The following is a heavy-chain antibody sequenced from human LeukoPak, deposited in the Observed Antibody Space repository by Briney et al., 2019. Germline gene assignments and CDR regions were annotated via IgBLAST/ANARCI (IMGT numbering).Heavy chain of an antibody. V-gene: IGHV4-39*01. CDR2: IYYSGST. D-gene: IGHD3-10*01. CDR1: GGSISSSSYY. J-gene: IGHJ5*02. Sequence: SETLSLTCTVSGGSISSSSYYWGWIRQPPGKGLEWIGSIYYSGSTYYNPSLKSRVTISVDTSKNQFSLKLSSVTAADTAVYYCARHAITMVRGVTNWFDPWGQGTLVTVSS. CDR3: ARHAITMVRGVTNWFDP.